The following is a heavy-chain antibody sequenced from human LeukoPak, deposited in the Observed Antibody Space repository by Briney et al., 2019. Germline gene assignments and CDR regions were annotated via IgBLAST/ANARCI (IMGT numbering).Heavy chain of an antibody. CDR3: ARDRGYFDN. J-gene: IGHJ4*02. CDR1: GFTFSIYS. Sequence: GGSLRLSCAASGFTFSIYSMNWVRQAPGKGLEWLSSITSSSNYIYYADSVKGRFTISRDNVQNSPYLQMNSLRAEDTAMYYCARDRGYFDNWGQGTLVTVSS. CDR2: ITSSSNYI. V-gene: IGHV3-21*01.